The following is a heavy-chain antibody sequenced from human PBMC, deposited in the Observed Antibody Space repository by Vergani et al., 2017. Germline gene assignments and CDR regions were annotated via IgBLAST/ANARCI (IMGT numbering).Heavy chain of an antibody. CDR3: ARVPRIVVANYYYYYGMDV. Sequence: EVQLVQSGAEVKKPGESLRISCKGSGYSFTSYWISWVRQMPGKGLEWMGRIDPSDSYTNYSPSFQGHVTISADKSISTAYLQWSSLKASDTAMYYCARVPRIVVANYYYYYGMDVWGQGTTVTVS. V-gene: IGHV5-10-1*01. D-gene: IGHD2-15*01. CDR1: GYSFTSYW. J-gene: IGHJ6*02. CDR2: IDPSDSYT.